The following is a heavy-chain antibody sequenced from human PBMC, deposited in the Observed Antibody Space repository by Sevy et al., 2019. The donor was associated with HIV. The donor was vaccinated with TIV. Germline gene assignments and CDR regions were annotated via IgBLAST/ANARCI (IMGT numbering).Heavy chain of an antibody. CDR2: IYHRGST. J-gene: IGHJ4*02. CDR1: GYSISSGYY. V-gene: IGHV4-38-2*02. D-gene: IGHD3-22*01. Sequence: SETLSLTCAVSGYSISSGYYWSWIRQPSGKGLEWIGSIYHRGSTYYNPSLKSRVTISVDTSKNQFSLKLSSVTAADTAVYYCARDEGAGYYDSSGYSLGYWGQGTLVTVSS. CDR3: ARDEGAGYYDSSGYSLGY.